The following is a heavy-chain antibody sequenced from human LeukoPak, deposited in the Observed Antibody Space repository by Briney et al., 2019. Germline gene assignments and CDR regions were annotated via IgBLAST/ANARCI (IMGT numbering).Heavy chain of an antibody. CDR3: TVNYCSGGSCYML. D-gene: IGHD2-15*01. V-gene: IGHV3-73*01. CDR1: GFTFSGST. J-gene: IGHJ4*02. Sequence: GRSLRLSCAAPGFTFSGSTMHWVRQASGKGLEWVGRIRSKTSSYATAYTASVKGRFTISRDDSKNTAYLQMNSLKTEDTAVYYCTVNYCSGGSCYMLWGQGTLVTVSS. CDR2: IRSKTSSYAT.